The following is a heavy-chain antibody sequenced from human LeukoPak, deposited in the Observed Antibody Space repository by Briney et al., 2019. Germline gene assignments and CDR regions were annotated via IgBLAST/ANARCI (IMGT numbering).Heavy chain of an antibody. D-gene: IGHD3-3*01. J-gene: IGHJ6*03. Sequence: GGSLRLSCAASGFTFSSYWMTWVRQAPGKGLEWVANIKQDGSEKYYVDSVKGRFIISRDNAKNSLYLQMNSLRAEDTAVYYCAREAYDDFWSGSWRYYYYMDVWGKGTTVTVSS. CDR1: GFTFSSYW. CDR3: AREAYDDFWSGSWRYYYYMDV. V-gene: IGHV3-7*01. CDR2: IKQDGSEK.